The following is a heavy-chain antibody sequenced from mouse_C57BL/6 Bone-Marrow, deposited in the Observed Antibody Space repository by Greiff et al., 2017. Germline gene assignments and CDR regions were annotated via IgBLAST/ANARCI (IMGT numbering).Heavy chain of an antibody. D-gene: IGHD2-3*01. Sequence: QVQLQQSGAELVKPGASVKLSCKASGYTFTSYWMHWVKQRPGQGLEWIGMIHPNSGSTNYNEKFKSKATLTVDKSSSTAYMQLSSLTSEDSAVYYCASPGYYLFAYWGQGTLVTVSA. CDR3: ASPGYYLFAY. CDR2: IHPNSGST. V-gene: IGHV1-64*01. J-gene: IGHJ3*01. CDR1: GYTFTSYW.